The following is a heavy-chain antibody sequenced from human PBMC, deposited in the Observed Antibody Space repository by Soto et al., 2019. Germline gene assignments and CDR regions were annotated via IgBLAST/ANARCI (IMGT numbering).Heavy chain of an antibody. J-gene: IGHJ5*02. CDR3: ARENNYANWFGP. CDR2: IDYSGST. D-gene: IGHD4-4*01. V-gene: IGHV4-59*01. CDR1: GGSIGSYY. Sequence: SETLSLTCTVSGGSIGSYYWNWIRQPPGKGLEWIGYIDYSGSTNYNPSLKSRVTISVDTSKKQFSLKLSSVTAADAAVYYCARENNYANWFGPWGQGTQVTVSS.